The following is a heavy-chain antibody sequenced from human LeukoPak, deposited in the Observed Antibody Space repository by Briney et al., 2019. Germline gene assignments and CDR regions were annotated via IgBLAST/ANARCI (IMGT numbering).Heavy chain of an antibody. D-gene: IGHD2-2*01. CDR2: IIPIFGAA. V-gene: IGHV1-69*13. CDR1: GGTFSSYA. Sequence: GASVKVSCKASGGTFSSYAISWVRQAPGQGPEWMGGIIPIFGAANYAQKFQGRVTITADESTSTAYMELSSLRSEDTAVYYCAIVPAAITGYYYYYGMDVWGQGTTVTVSS. J-gene: IGHJ6*02. CDR3: AIVPAAITGYYYYYGMDV.